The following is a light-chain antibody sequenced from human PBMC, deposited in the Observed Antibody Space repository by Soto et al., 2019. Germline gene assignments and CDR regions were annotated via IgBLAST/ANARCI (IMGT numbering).Light chain of an antibody. CDR1: QSVSNNY. Sequence: EIVLTQSPGTLSLYPWERATLSCRASQSVSNNYLAWYQQKPGQAPRLLIYGASNRATGIPDRFSGSGSGTDFTLTISRLEPEDFAVYYCQQYGSSGTFGQGTKVDIK. CDR3: QQYGSSGT. J-gene: IGKJ1*01. V-gene: IGKV3-20*01. CDR2: GAS.